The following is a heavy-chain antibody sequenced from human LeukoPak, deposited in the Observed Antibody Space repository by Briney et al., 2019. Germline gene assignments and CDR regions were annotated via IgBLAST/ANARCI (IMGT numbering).Heavy chain of an antibody. J-gene: IGHJ4*02. CDR2: IYHSGST. CDR3: ARDEATRDFWSGYRFQY. CDR1: GYSISSGYY. D-gene: IGHD3-3*01. V-gene: IGHV4-38-2*02. Sequence: PSETLSLTCTVSGYSISSGYYWGWIRQPPGKGLEWIGSIYHSGSTYYNPSLKSRVTISVDTSKNQFSLKLSSVTAADTAVYYCARDEATRDFWSGYRFQYWGQGTLVTVSS.